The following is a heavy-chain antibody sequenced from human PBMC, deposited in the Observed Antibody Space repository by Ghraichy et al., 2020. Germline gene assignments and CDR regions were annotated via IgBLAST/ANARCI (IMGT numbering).Heavy chain of an antibody. CDR3: ARDWGSSSWTHYYYYGMGV. J-gene: IGHJ6*02. V-gene: IGHV3-30-3*01. CDR1: GFTFSSYA. D-gene: IGHD6-13*01. Sequence: GGSLRLSCAASGFTFSSYAMHWVRQAPGKGLEWVAVISYDGSNKYYADSVKGRFTISRDNSKNTLYLQMNSLRAEDTAVYYCARDWGSSSWTHYYYYGMGVWGQGTTVTVSS. CDR2: ISYDGSNK.